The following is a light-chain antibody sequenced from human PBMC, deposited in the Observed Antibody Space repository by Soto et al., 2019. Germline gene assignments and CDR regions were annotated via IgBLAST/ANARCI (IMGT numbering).Light chain of an antibody. CDR2: EVS. CDR1: SSDVGSYNL. J-gene: IGLJ1*01. V-gene: IGLV2-23*02. Sequence: QSALTQAASVSGSPGQSITISCTGTSSDVGSYNLVSWYQQHPGKAPKVMIYEVSKRPSGVSNRFSGSKSGNTASLTISGLQAEDEADYYCCSYAGSSTTVIFGTGTKLTVL. CDR3: CSYAGSSTTVI.